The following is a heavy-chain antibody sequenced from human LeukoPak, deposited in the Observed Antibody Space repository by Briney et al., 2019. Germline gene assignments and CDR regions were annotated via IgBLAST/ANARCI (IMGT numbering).Heavy chain of an antibody. CDR3: ARDLVGLRAGTDV. J-gene: IGHJ6*02. Sequence: GGSLRLSCAASGFTFSSYGIHWVRQAPGKGLEWVAVIWYDGSEKYYVDSVKGRFTISRDNSKNTMYLQMNSLRAEDTAVYYCARDLVGLRAGTDVWGQGTTVTVSS. CDR1: GFTFSSYG. V-gene: IGHV3-33*01. D-gene: IGHD1-26*01. CDR2: IWYDGSEK.